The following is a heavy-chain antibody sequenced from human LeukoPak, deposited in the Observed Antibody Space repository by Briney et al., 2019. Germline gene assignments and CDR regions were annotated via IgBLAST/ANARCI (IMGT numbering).Heavy chain of an antibody. CDR1: GGSFSGYY. CDR3: ARTEFYSSGWYGDYFDY. CDR2: INHSGST. J-gene: IGHJ4*02. D-gene: IGHD6-19*01. Sequence: SETLSLTCAVYGGSFSGYYWSWIRQPPGKGLEWIGEINHSGSTNYNPSLKSRVTISVDTSKNQFSLKLSSVTAADTAVYYCARTEFYSSGWYGDYFDYWGQGTLVTVSS. V-gene: IGHV4-34*01.